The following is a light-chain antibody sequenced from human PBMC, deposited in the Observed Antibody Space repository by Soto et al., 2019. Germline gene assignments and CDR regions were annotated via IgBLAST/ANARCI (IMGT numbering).Light chain of an antibody. Sequence: VLTQSPDTLSLPPGERATLSCRAGQSISGTFLNWYQQKPGQAPRLLIYGASNRATGTPDRFSGSGSGTDFTLTISSLQSEDFAVYYCQQFDNWPWTFGQGTKVDIK. CDR3: QQFDNWPWT. CDR2: GAS. J-gene: IGKJ1*01. CDR1: QSISGTF. V-gene: IGKV3-20*01.